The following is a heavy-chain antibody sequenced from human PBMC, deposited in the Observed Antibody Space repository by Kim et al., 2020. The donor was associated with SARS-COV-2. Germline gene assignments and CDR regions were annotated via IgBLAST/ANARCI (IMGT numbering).Heavy chain of an antibody. CDR1: GGSISSYY. D-gene: IGHD1-26*01. CDR2: IYNSGST. J-gene: IGHJ3*02. Sequence: SETLSLTCTVSGGSISSYYWSWIRQPPGKGLEWIGYIYNSGSTNYNPSLKSRVTISVDTSKNQFSLKMSPVTAADTAVYYCARGDHYSGTYGGYAFDIWGQGTMVTVSS. V-gene: IGHV4-59*01. CDR3: ARGDHYSGTYGGYAFDI.